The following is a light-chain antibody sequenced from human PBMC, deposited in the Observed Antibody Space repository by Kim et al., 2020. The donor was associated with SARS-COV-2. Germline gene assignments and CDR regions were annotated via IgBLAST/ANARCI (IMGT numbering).Light chain of an antibody. CDR3: QSYNSAPWT. Sequence: ATVGDRVTITCRASQCISNYLAWYQQKPGKAPKLLIYAASALQSEVPSRFSGSGSGTDFTLTISSLQPEDVGTFYCQSYNSAPWTFGQGTKVDSK. V-gene: IGKV1-27*01. J-gene: IGKJ1*01. CDR1: QCISNY. CDR2: AAS.